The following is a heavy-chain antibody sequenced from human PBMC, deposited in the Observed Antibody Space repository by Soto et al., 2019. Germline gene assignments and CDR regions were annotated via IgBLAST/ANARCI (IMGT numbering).Heavy chain of an antibody. J-gene: IGHJ5*02. Sequence: LALTCTVSGDSSSSYFWIWIRQPAGKGLERVGRVHTSGSTNYTHTLKSRVTMSVDTSNSQSYLKLSCVTADDTAVYYCAREKEVASTGWFDPWGQGTLVTVSS. CDR2: VHTSGST. CDR1: GDSSSSYF. D-gene: IGHD5-12*01. CDR3: AREKEVASTGWFDP. V-gene: IGHV4-4*07.